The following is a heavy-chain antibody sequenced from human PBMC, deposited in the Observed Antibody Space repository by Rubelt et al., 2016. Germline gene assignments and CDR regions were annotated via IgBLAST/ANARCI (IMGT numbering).Heavy chain of an antibody. CDR1: GFTFSSYA. J-gene: IGHJ3*02. CDR3: ATHRDGYNSDAFDI. CDR2: ISGSGGST. V-gene: IGHV3-23*01. D-gene: IGHD5-24*01. Sequence: EVQLLESGGDLVQPGGSLRLSCAASGFTFSSYAMSWVRQAPGKGLEWVSGISGSGGSTYYADSVKGRLTISRDNSKNTLYLQMDSLRAEDTAVYYCATHRDGYNSDAFDIWGQGTMVTVSS.